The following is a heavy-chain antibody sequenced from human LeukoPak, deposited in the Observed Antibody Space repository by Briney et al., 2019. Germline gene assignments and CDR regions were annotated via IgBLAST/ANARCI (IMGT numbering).Heavy chain of an antibody. Sequence: GGSLRLSCAASGFTFSSYAMSWVRQAPGKGLEWVSAISGGGGATYYADSVKGRFTISRDNSKHTLYLEMNSLRAEDTAVYYCAKDRRGNAPRGAFDFWGQGTMVTVSS. CDR2: ISGGGGAT. V-gene: IGHV3-23*01. CDR1: GFTFSSYA. D-gene: IGHD1-1*01. CDR3: AKDRRGNAPRGAFDF. J-gene: IGHJ3*01.